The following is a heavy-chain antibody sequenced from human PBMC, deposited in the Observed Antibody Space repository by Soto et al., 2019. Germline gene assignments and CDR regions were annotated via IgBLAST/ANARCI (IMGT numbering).Heavy chain of an antibody. CDR1: GYTFTSYG. Sequence: QVQLVQSGAEVKKPGASVKVSCKASGYTFTSYGISWGRQAPGQGLEWMGWISAYNGNTKYAQNLQGRVTMTPDTTTSTAYVELRSLRSDDTAVYYCARDQDMAQFAYWGQGTVVTVSS. CDR2: ISAYNGNT. V-gene: IGHV1-18*01. CDR3: ARDQDMAQFAY. D-gene: IGHD2-15*01. J-gene: IGHJ4*02.